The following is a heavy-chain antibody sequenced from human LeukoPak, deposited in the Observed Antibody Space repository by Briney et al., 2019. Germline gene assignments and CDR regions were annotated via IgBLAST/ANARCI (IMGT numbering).Heavy chain of an antibody. Sequence: ASVKVSCKASGYTFIGYYMHWVRQAPGQGLDWMGWINPNSGGTNYAQKFQGRVTMTRDTSISTVYMELSRLRSDDTAVYYCARDSCSSTSCLSIDDYWGQGTLVTVSS. CDR2: INPNSGGT. D-gene: IGHD2-2*01. V-gene: IGHV1-2*02. J-gene: IGHJ4*02. CDR1: GYTFIGYY. CDR3: ARDSCSSTSCLSIDDY.